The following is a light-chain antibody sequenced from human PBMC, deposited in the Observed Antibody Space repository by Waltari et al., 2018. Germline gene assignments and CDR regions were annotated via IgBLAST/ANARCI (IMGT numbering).Light chain of an antibody. V-gene: IGKV1-5*03. CDR3: QHYSTYSRT. CDR1: QSISTW. Sequence: DIQMTQFPSTLSASVGDRVTITCWASQSISTWLAWYQQQPGKAPKLLIYKASILESGVPSRISGSGSGTEFTLTINSLQPDDFATYYCQHYSTYSRTFGQGTKVEIK. J-gene: IGKJ1*01. CDR2: KAS.